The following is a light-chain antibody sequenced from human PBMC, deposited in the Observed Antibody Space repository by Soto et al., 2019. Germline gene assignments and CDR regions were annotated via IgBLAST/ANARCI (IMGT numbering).Light chain of an antibody. Sequence: QSVLTQPASVSGSPGQSITISCTGTSSDIGGYNYVSWYQQHPGKAPKLMIYDVANRPSGVSNRFSGSKSDNTASLTISGLQAEDEADYYCSSYTSSNTLVVFGGGTKLT. CDR2: DVA. CDR3: SSYTSSNTLVV. CDR1: SSDIGGYNY. V-gene: IGLV2-14*03. J-gene: IGLJ2*01.